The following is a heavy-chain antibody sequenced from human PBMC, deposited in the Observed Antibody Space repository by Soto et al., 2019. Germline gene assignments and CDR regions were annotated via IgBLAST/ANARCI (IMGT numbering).Heavy chain of an antibody. J-gene: IGHJ3*02. CDR3: ARHTSAKTMIVVVNRAFDI. CDR2: IYYSGST. D-gene: IGHD3-22*01. CDR1: GGSISSSSYY. Sequence: QLQLQESGPGLVKPSETLSLTCTVSGGSISSSSYYWGWIRQPPGKGLEWIGSIYYSGSTYYNPSLKSRVTISVDTSKNQFSLKLSSVTAADTAVYYCARHTSAKTMIVVVNRAFDIWGQGTMVTVSS. V-gene: IGHV4-39*01.